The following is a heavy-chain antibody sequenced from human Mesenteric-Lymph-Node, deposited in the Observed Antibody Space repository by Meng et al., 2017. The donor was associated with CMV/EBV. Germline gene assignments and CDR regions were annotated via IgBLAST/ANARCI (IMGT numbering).Heavy chain of an antibody. D-gene: IGHD2-8*01. J-gene: IGHJ4*02. CDR2: INPNTGGT. CDR3: ARVTVMLPYAKDFDY. Sequence: ASVKVSCKTSGYTFTVNYIHWVRQAPGQGLEWMGWINPNTGGTNYAQKFQGSVTMTRDTSISTSYMELSRLKSDDTAVYYCARVTVMLPYAKDFDYWGQGTLVTVSS. CDR1: GYTFTVNY. V-gene: IGHV1-2*02.